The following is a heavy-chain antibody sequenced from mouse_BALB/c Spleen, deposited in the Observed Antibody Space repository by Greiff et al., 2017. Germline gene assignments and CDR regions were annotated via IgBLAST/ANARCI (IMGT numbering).Heavy chain of an antibody. J-gene: IGHJ1*01. CDR1: GYTFTSYV. CDR3: ARHRYDGNWYFDV. V-gene: IGHV1-14*01. D-gene: IGHD2-14*01. CDR2: INPYNDGT. Sequence: VQLQQSGPELVKPGASVKMSCKASGYTFTSYVMHWVKQKPGQGLEWIGYINPYNDGTKYNEKFKGKATLTSDKSSSTAYMELSSLTSEDSAVYYCARHRYDGNWYFDVWGAGTTVTVSS.